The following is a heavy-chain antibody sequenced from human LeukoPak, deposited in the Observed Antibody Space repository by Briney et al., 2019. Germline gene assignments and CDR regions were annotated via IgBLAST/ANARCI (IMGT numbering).Heavy chain of an antibody. CDR2: ISGSGGST. J-gene: IGHJ5*02. D-gene: IGHD1-1*01. CDR1: GFTFSSYG. CDR3: AKDRTGTTGADWFDP. V-gene: IGHV3-23*01. Sequence: GGSLRLSCAASGFTFSSYGMSWVRQAPGKGLQWVSSISGSGGSTYYADSVQGRFTISRDNSKNTLYLQMNSLRAEDSAIYYCAKDRTGTTGADWFDPWGQGTLVTVSS.